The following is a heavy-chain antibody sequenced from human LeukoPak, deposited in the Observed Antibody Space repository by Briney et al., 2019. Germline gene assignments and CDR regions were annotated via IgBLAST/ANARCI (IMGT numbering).Heavy chain of an antibody. D-gene: IGHD3-22*01. V-gene: IGHV3-23*01. CDR2: ISGSGGST. CDR3: AKAPVLTLYDSSGYYHY. J-gene: IGHJ4*02. Sequence: SGGSLRLSCAASGFTLSSNGMSWVRQAPGKGLEWVSAISGSGGSTYYADSVKGRFTISRDNSKNTLYLQMNSLRAEDTAVYYCAKAPVLTLYDSSGYYHYWGQGTLVTVSS. CDR1: GFTLSSNG.